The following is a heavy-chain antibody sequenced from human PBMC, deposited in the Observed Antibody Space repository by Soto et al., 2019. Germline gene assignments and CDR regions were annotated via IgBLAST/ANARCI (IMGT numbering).Heavy chain of an antibody. Sequence: ASVEVSCKASGYTFTRYSMHWVRQAPGQRLEWMGWINAGNGNTKYSQKFQGRVTITRDTSASTAYMELSSLRSEDTAVYYCARSLVDGMDVWGQGTTVTVSS. CDR2: INAGNGNT. CDR3: ARSLVDGMDV. V-gene: IGHV1-3*01. CDR1: GYTFTRYS. D-gene: IGHD3-16*01. J-gene: IGHJ6*02.